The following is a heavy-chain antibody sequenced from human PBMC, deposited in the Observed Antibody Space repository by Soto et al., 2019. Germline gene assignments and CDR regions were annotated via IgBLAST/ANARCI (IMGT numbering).Heavy chain of an antibody. CDR1: DASIRGYY. Sequence: PSETLSLTCTGSDASIRGYYWSWIRQPPGKGLEWIGYFHYSGISNYNSSLKSRVTMSLDTSKNQFSLKLSSVSAADTAIYYCARGASNWQYFDYWGQGALVTV. V-gene: IGHV4-59*01. CDR3: ARGASNWQYFDY. J-gene: IGHJ4*02. CDR2: FHYSGIS. D-gene: IGHD4-4*01.